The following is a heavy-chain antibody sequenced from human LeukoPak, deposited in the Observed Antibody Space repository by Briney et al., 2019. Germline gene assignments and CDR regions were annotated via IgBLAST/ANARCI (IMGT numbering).Heavy chain of an antibody. CDR2: INQGGSDK. CDR1: GFTFSGHW. CDR3: TRDRSRAEDD. V-gene: IGHV3-7*01. Sequence: GGSLRLSCAASGFTFSGHWMSWVRQAPGQGLEWVANINQGGSDKYYVDSVKGRFTISRDNANNLLYLQMNSLRGEDTAVYYCTRDRSRAEDDWGQGTLVTVSS. D-gene: IGHD1-14*01. J-gene: IGHJ4*02.